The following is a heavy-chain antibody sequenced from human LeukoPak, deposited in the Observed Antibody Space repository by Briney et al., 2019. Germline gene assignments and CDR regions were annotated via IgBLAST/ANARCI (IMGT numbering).Heavy chain of an antibody. CDR1: GFTFSSYA. CDR3: AKGSGSSCYSPCDY. V-gene: IGHV3-23*01. CDR2: ISGSGGST. Sequence: GGSLRLSCAASGFTFSSYAMSWVRQAPGKGLEWVSAISGSGGSTYYADSVKGRFTISRDNSKNTLYLQMNSLRAEDTAVYYCAKGSGSSCYSPCDYWGQGILVTVSS. J-gene: IGHJ4*02. D-gene: IGHD2-15*01.